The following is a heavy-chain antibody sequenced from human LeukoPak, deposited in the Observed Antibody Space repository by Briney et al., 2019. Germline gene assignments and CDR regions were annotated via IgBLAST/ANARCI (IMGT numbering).Heavy chain of an antibody. Sequence: PSETLSLTCTVSGASLSSSSYYWAWIRQPPGKGVEWIGSIYYSGSTYYNPSLKSRVTMSIDTSKNQLSLKLSSVTAADTAVYYCSRHRTWNDDPLDYWGPGTLVSVSS. J-gene: IGHJ4*02. CDR2: IYYSGST. CDR1: GASLSSSSYY. CDR3: SRHRTWNDDPLDY. V-gene: IGHV4-39*01. D-gene: IGHD1-1*01.